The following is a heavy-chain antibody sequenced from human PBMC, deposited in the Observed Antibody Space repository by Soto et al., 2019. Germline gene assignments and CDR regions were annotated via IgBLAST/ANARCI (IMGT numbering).Heavy chain of an antibody. J-gene: IGHJ4*02. CDR2: INTDGSVT. Sequence: GGSLRLSCAGSGFTFSNFWMRWVRQAPGKGLVWVARINTDGSVTSHADSVKGRFTISRDNAKSTLYLQMNSLREEDSAMYYCARQTGLGATNYWGRGTLVTVSS. CDR3: ARQTGLGATNY. D-gene: IGHD1-26*01. CDR1: GFTFSNFW. V-gene: IGHV3-74*01.